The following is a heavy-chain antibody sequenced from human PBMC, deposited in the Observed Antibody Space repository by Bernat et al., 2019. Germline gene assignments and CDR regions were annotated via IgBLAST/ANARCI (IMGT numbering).Heavy chain of an antibody. CDR2: INHSGST. V-gene: IGHV4-34*01. J-gene: IGHJ6*03. D-gene: IGHD3-3*01. Sequence: QVQLQQWGAGLLKPSETLSLTCAVYGGSFSGDYWSWIRQPPGKGLEWIGEINHSGSTNYNPSLKSRVTITVEPSQDKFYVKASSVTAADTAVYYCARAGEQGKYDFWSGQREGGGYEYHMDAWGRGTTVTVSS. CDR1: GGSFSGDY. CDR3: ARAGEQGKYDFWSGQREGGGYEYHMDA.